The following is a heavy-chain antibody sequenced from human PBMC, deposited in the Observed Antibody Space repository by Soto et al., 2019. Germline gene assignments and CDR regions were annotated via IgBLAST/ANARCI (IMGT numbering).Heavy chain of an antibody. Sequence: QITLKESGPTLVRPTQTLTLTCTFSGFSLTTSGVGVGWIRQPPGKALEWLAVIYWDDDKRYSSSLKSRLTITNDTSKNQVVLTMTNMDPVDTATYYCAHHPYYGLGSYSFDYCGQGTLVTVSS. CDR2: IYWDDDK. D-gene: IGHD3-10*01. V-gene: IGHV2-5*02. CDR1: GFSLTTSGVG. J-gene: IGHJ4*02. CDR3: AHHPYYGLGSYSFDY.